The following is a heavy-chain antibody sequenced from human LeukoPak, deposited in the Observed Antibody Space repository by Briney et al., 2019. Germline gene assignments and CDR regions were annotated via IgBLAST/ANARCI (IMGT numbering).Heavy chain of an antibody. CDR3: AELGITMIGGV. Sequence: GGSLRLSCAASGFTFNSYGMNWVRQAPGKGLEWVSYISSSGSTIYYADSVKGRFTISRDNAKNSLYLQMNSLRAEDTAVYYCAELGITMIGGVWGKGTTVTISS. CDR1: GFTFNSYG. CDR2: ISSSGSTI. J-gene: IGHJ6*04. D-gene: IGHD3-10*02. V-gene: IGHV3-48*04.